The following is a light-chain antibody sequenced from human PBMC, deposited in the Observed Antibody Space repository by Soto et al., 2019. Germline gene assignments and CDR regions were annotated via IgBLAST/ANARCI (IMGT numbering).Light chain of an antibody. J-gene: IGKJ1*01. V-gene: IGKV1-5*01. CDR2: DAS. CDR3: QQYNSYSWT. Sequence: DIQTTQSPSTLSASVGDRVTITCRASQSISSWLAWYQQKPGKAPKLLIYDASSLESGVPSRFSGSGSGTEFTLTISSLQPDDFATYYCQQYNSYSWTFGQGTRWIS. CDR1: QSISSW.